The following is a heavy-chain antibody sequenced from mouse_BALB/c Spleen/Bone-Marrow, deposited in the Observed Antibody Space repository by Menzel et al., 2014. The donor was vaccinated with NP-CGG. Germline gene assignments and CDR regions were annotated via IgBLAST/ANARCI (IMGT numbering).Heavy chain of an antibody. CDR2: ISSGGSYT. CDR1: GFTFSSYA. J-gene: IGHJ4*01. V-gene: IGHV5-9-4*01. CDR3: ARSPQRDYAMDY. D-gene: IGHD3-2*02. Sequence: EVQGVESGGGLVKPGGSLKLSCAASGFTFSSYAMSWVRQSPEKGLEWVAEISSGGSYTYYPDTVTGRFTISRDNAKNPLYLEMSRLRAEDTAMYYCARSPQRDYAMDYWGQGTPVTVSS.